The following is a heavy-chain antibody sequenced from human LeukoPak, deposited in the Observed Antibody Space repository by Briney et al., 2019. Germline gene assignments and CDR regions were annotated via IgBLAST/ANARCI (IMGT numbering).Heavy chain of an antibody. J-gene: IGHJ3*02. V-gene: IGHV3-7*01. CDR2: IKQDGSEK. D-gene: IGHD3-3*01. Sequence: PTGGSLRLSCAASGFIFSTYWMTWVRQAPGKGLEWVANIKQDGSEKYYVDSVKGRFTISRDNAKNSLYLQMNSLRAEDTAVYYCARDVVKPYGFWSGVAFDIWGQGTMVTVSS. CDR3: ARDVVKPYGFWSGVAFDI. CDR1: GFIFSTYW.